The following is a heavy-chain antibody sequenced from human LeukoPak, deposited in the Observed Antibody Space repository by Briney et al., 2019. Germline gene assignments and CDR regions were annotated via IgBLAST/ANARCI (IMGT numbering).Heavy chain of an antibody. J-gene: IGHJ4*02. CDR2: ISSSSSTI. Sequence: GGSLRLSCAASGFTFSSYSMNWVRQAPGKGLEWVSYISSSSSTIYYADSVKGRFTISRDNAKNSLYLQMNSLRAEDTAVYYCAKDRRAGSYDYWGQGTLVTVSS. D-gene: IGHD3-10*01. CDR3: AKDRRAGSYDY. V-gene: IGHV3-48*01. CDR1: GFTFSSYS.